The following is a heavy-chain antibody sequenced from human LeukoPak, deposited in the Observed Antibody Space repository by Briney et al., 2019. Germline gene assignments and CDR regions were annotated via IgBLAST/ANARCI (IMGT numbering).Heavy chain of an antibody. J-gene: IGHJ4*02. CDR1: GFTFSNAW. D-gene: IGHD1-26*01. Sequence: GGSLRLSCAASGFTFSNAWMSWVRQAPGKGLEWVGRIKSKTDGGTTDYAAPVKGRFTISRDDSKNTLYLQMNSLKTEDTAVYYCTTDHLSGSYFLFDYWGQGTLVTVSS. CDR2: IKSKTDGGTT. V-gene: IGHV3-15*01. CDR3: TTDHLSGSYFLFDY.